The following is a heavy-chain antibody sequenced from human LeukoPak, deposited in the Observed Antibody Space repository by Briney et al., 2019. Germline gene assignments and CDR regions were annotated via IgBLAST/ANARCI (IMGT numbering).Heavy chain of an antibody. J-gene: IGHJ4*02. CDR2: ISGSGGST. CDR1: GFTFSNYA. D-gene: IGHD6-19*01. V-gene: IGHV3-23*01. Sequence: GGSLRLSCVVSGFTFSNYAMSWVRQAPGKGLEWVSAISGSGGSTYYADSVKGRFTISRDNSKNTLYLQMSSLRAEGTAVYYCAKETTVAGFYPYFDYWGQGTLVTVSS. CDR3: AKETTVAGFYPYFDY.